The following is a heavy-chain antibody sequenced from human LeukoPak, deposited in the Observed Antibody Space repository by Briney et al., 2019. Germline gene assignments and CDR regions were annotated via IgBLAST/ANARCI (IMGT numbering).Heavy chain of an antibody. D-gene: IGHD4-17*01. Sequence: SVKVSCKASGGTFSSYAISWVRQAPGQGLEWMGGIIPIFGTANYAQKFQGRVTITADKSTSTAYMELSSLRSEDTAVYYCAAAYGDYVNWYFDLWGRGTLVTVSS. J-gene: IGHJ2*01. CDR2: IIPIFGTA. CDR1: GGTFSSYA. V-gene: IGHV1-69*06. CDR3: AAAYGDYVNWYFDL.